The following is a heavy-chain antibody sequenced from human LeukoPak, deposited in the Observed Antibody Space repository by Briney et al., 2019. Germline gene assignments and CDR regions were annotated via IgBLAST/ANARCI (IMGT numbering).Heavy chain of an antibody. CDR2: INGGGGST. V-gene: IGHV3-23*01. CDR1: GFTFSIIA. Sequence: GGSLRLSCAASGFTFSIIAMSWVRQAPGKGLEWVSTINGGGGSTGYADSVKGRFTISRDNSKNTLYLQMNTLRAEDTAVYYCAKLKGMAVRNWYFDFWGRGTLVTVSS. CDR3: AKLKGMAVRNWYFDF. J-gene: IGHJ2*01. D-gene: IGHD2-8*01.